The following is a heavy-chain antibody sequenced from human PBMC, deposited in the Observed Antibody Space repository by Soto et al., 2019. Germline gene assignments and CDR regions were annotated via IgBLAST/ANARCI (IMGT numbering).Heavy chain of an antibody. CDR2: ISGYNGNT. CDR1: GYSFSSYG. Sequence: QVQLVQSGAEVKKPGASVKVSCKASGYSFSSYGISWLRQAPGQGPEWMGWISGYNGNTNYAQKLQGRVTMTTDTSTSTAYMELRSLRSGDTAGYYCARDRVSSWYYFEYWGQGTLVAVSS. J-gene: IGHJ4*02. D-gene: IGHD6-13*01. V-gene: IGHV1-18*01. CDR3: ARDRVSSWYYFEY.